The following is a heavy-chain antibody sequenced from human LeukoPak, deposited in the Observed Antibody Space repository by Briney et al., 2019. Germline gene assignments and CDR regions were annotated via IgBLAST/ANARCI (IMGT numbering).Heavy chain of an antibody. CDR2: INHSGST. J-gene: IGHJ3*02. D-gene: IGHD5-18*01. CDR1: GGSFSGYY. V-gene: IGHV4-34*01. Sequence: SETLSLTCAVYGGSFSGYYWVWIRQPPGKGLEWIGEINHSGSTNYNPSLKSRVTISVDTSKNQFSLKLSSVTAADTAVYYCARSGYSYGADAFDIWGQGTMVTVPS. CDR3: ARSGYSYGADAFDI.